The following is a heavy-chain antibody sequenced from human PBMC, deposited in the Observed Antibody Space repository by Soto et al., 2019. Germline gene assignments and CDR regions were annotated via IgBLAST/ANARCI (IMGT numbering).Heavy chain of an antibody. CDR2: IKSITDGGTT. J-gene: IGHJ6*02. D-gene: IGHD2-2*01. V-gene: IGHV3-15*01. CDR1: GITFSNAW. CDR3: TTDSADIVVVPATFGMDV. Sequence: EVQLVESGGGLVKPGGSLRLSCAASGITFSNAWMTWVRQAPGKGLEWVGRIKSITDGGTTDYAAPAKGRFTISRDDSKDTLYLQMNNLRTEDTAVYPCTTDSADIVVVPATFGMDVWGQGTTVTVSS.